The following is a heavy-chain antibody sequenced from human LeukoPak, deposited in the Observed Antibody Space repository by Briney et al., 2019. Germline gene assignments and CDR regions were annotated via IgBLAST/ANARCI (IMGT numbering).Heavy chain of an antibody. D-gene: IGHD2-15*01. CDR1: GGTFSSYT. CDR3: ARKLFGRHCSGGSCYGAFDI. CDR2: INPLLGIA. V-gene: IGHV1-69*02. Sequence: ASVKVSCKASGGTFSSYTISWVRQAPGQGREWMGRINPLLGIANNAQKFQGSVTITAVRSTSTAYMDLDSLRSEDTAVYYCARKLFGRHCSGGSCYGAFDIWGQGTMVTVSS. J-gene: IGHJ3*02.